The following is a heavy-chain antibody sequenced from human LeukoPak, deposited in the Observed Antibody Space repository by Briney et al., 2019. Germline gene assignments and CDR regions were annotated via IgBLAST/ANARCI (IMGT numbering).Heavy chain of an antibody. CDR2: INHSGST. CDR3: ARGQGATVTTSFDY. Sequence: SETLSLTCAVYGGSFSGYYWSWIRQPPGKGLEWIGEINHSGSTNYNPSLKSRVTISVDTSKNQFSLKLSFVTAADTAVYYCARGQGATVTTSFDYWGQGTLVTVSS. CDR1: GGSFSGYY. D-gene: IGHD4-17*01. V-gene: IGHV4-34*01. J-gene: IGHJ4*02.